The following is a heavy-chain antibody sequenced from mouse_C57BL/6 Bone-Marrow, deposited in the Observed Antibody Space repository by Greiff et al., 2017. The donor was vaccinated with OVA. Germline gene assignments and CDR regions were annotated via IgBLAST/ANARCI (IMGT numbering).Heavy chain of an antibody. CDR3: ARSGLLEAWFAY. CDR2: ISSGSSTI. J-gene: IGHJ3*01. D-gene: IGHD2-3*01. Sequence: DVKLVESGGGLVKPGGSLKLSCAASGFTFSDYGMHWVRQAPEKGLEWVAYISSGSSTIYYADTVKGRFTISRDNAKHTLFLQMTSLRSEDTAMYYCARSGLLEAWFAYWGQGTLVTVSA. CDR1: GFTFSDYG. V-gene: IGHV5-17*01.